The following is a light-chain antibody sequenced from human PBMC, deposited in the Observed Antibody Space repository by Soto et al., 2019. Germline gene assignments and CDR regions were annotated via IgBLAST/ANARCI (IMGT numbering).Light chain of an antibody. CDR3: QQYNNWWT. CDR2: GAS. CDR1: QSVSSN. J-gene: IGKJ1*01. Sequence: EIVMTQSPATLSVSPGERATLSCRASQSVSSNLAWYQQKPGQAPRLLIYGASTRATGIPARFSGSGSGTEFTLTISSLQSEAFAVYNCQQYNNWWTFGQGTKVEIK. V-gene: IGKV3-15*01.